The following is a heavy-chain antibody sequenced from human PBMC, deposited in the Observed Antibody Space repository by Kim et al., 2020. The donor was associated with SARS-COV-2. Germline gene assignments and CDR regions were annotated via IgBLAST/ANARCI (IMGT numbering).Heavy chain of an antibody. CDR1: GDSVSINSAA. D-gene: IGHD5-12*01. J-gene: IGHJ4*02. CDR3: ARGWLRSGFNY. Sequence: SQTLSLTCAISGDSVSINSAAWHWIRQSPSRGLEWLVRTFYTSRWYSDYAVSVKSRITINPDTSKNQFSLQLNSVTPEDTAVYYCARGWLRSGFNYWGQGTLVTVSS. CDR2: TFYTSRWYS. V-gene: IGHV6-1*01.